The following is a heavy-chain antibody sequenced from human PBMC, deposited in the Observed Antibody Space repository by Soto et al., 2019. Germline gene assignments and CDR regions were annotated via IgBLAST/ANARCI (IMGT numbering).Heavy chain of an antibody. V-gene: IGHV3-23*01. CDR3: VKRASITMIVVVIPNWYFDL. CDR2: ISGSGGST. J-gene: IGHJ2*01. Sequence: EVQLLESGGGLVQPGGSLRLSCAASGFTFSSYAMSWVRQAPGKGLEWVSAISGSGGSTYYADSVKGRFTISRDNSKNTLYLQMNSLRAEDTAVYYCVKRASITMIVVVIPNWYFDLWGRGTLVTVSS. D-gene: IGHD3-22*01. CDR1: GFTFSSYA.